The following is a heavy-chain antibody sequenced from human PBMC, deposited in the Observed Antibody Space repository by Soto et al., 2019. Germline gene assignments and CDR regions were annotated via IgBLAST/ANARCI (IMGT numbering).Heavy chain of an antibody. Sequence: PGGSLRLSCAASGFTFSSYAMHWVRQAPGKGLEWVAVISYDGSNKYYADSVKGRFTISRDNSKNTLYLQMNSLRAEDTAVYYCARELVYDSSVIIDYWGQGTLVTVSS. V-gene: IGHV3-30-3*01. J-gene: IGHJ4*02. D-gene: IGHD3-22*01. CDR2: ISYDGSNK. CDR1: GFTFSSYA. CDR3: ARELVYDSSVIIDY.